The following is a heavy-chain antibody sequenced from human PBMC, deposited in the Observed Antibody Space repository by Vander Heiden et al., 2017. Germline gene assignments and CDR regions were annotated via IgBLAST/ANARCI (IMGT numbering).Heavy chain of an antibody. D-gene: IGHD6-19*01. CDR3: AKGRHSTSGFFDY. J-gene: IGHJ4*02. Sequence: EVQLLESGGGLVQPGGSLRLSGAASGFTFSDYSLTWFRQAPGKGLEWVSTLTGSGDNTYYADSVKGRFTISRDNSKNTLYLQMGSLRAEDTAVYYCAKGRHSTSGFFDYWGQGTLVTVSS. V-gene: IGHV3-23*01. CDR2: LTGSGDNT. CDR1: GFTFSDYS.